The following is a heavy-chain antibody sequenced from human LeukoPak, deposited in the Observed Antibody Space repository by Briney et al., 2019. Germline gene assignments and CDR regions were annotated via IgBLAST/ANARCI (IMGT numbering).Heavy chain of an antibody. CDR3: ARGLGIAAAGGIDY. D-gene: IGHD6-13*01. CDR1: GGSFSGYY. Sequence: SETLSLTCAVYGGSFSGYYWSWIRQPPGKGLEWIGEINHSGSTNHNPSLKSRVTISVDTSKNQFSLKLSSVTAADTAVYYCARGLGIAAAGGIDYWGQGTLVTVSS. V-gene: IGHV4-34*01. CDR2: INHSGST. J-gene: IGHJ4*02.